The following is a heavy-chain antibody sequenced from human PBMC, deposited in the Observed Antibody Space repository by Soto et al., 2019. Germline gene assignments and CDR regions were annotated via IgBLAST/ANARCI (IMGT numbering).Heavy chain of an antibody. CDR2: ISGSGGST. Sequence: WWSLRLSCSASVFTFSSYAMSWFRQAPGKGLEWVSAISGSGGSTYYADSVKGRFTISRDNSKNTLYLQMNSLRAEDTAVYYCAKGLTREDYGMDVWGQGTTVTVSS. J-gene: IGHJ6*02. D-gene: IGHD1-26*01. CDR3: AKGLTREDYGMDV. CDR1: VFTFSSYA. V-gene: IGHV3-23*01.